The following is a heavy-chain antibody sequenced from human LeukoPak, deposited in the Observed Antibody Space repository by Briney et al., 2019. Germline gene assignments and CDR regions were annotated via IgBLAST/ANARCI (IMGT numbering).Heavy chain of an antibody. CDR1: GFTFSSYA. J-gene: IGHJ4*02. CDR2: ISSNGGST. V-gene: IGHV3-64D*06. CDR3: VKEFGVTMVRGVLYYFDY. Sequence: GGFLRLSCSASGFTFSSYAMHWVRQAPGKGLEYVSAISSNGGSTYYADSVKGRFTISRDNSKNTLYLQMSSLRAEDTAVYYCVKEFGVTMVRGVLYYFDYWGQGTLVTVSS. D-gene: IGHD3-10*01.